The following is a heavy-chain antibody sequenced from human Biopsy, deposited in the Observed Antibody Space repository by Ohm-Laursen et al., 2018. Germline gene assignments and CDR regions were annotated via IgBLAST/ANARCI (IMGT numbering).Heavy chain of an antibody. CDR1: GDSVTKYY. D-gene: IGHD4-11*01. CDR2: IYYSVMT. V-gene: IGHV4-59*02. Sequence: PGTLSLTCTVSGDSVTKYYWSWIRQPPGKGLEWIGHIYYSVMTNYNPSLQSRVSISVDTSRNQVSLTLSSVTAADTAVYYCARDSGILNYGNFKYYHYYGMTSGAKGPRSLSP. J-gene: IGHJ6*02. CDR3: ARDSGILNYGNFKYYHYYGMTS.